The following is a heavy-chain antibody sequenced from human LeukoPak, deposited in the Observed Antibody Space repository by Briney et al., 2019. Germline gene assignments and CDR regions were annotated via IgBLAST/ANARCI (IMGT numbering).Heavy chain of an antibody. V-gene: IGHV1-69*05. Sequence: GASVKVSCKASGGTFSSYAISWVRQAPGQGLEWMGRIIPIFGTANYAQKFQGRVTITTDESTSTAYMELSSLRSEDTAVYYCAIDVEMATFYFDCWGQGTLVTVSS. CDR1: GGTFSSYA. D-gene: IGHD5-24*01. CDR3: AIDVEMATFYFDC. CDR2: IIPIFGTA. J-gene: IGHJ4*02.